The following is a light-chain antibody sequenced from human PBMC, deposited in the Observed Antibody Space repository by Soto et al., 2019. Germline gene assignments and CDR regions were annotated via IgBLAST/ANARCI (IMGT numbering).Light chain of an antibody. CDR1: LNIYFRSNNRNY. J-gene: IGKJ4*01. CDR3: QQYYTTPLP. Sequence: DIVMTQSPDSLRVSLGERATITCTSSLNIYFRSNNRNYLAWYQQKSGQPPKLLIYWASTREPGVPDRFSGRGSGTYFAPTIDNVKSDDGAVYYGQQYYTTPLPFGGGNRVDIK. V-gene: IGKV4-1*01. CDR2: WAS.